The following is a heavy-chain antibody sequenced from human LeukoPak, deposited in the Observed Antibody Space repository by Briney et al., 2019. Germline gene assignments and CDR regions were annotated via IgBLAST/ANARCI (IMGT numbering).Heavy chain of an antibody. CDR1: GYSFTGYY. J-gene: IGHJ4*02. CDR2: INPNSGGP. Sequence: ASVKVSCKTSGYSFTGYYIHWVRQAPGQGLEWMGRINPNSGGPNYGQKFQGTVTMTRDTSISTAYLELSNLRSDDTAAYYCVRGYSYGFYFDYWGQGSLVTVSS. V-gene: IGHV1-2*06. CDR3: VRGYSYGFYFDY. D-gene: IGHD5-18*01.